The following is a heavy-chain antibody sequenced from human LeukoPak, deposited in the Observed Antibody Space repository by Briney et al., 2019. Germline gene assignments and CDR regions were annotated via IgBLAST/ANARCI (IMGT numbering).Heavy chain of an antibody. D-gene: IGHD1-26*01. CDR1: GYSFTSYW. J-gene: IGHJ4*02. CDR2: IYPGDSDT. Sequence: RGESLKISCKGSGYSFTSYWIGWVRQMPGKGLEWMGIIYPGDSDTRYSPSFQGQVTISADKSISTAYLQWSSLKASDTAMYYCARSPELRVTMIDYWGQGTLVTVSS. CDR3: ARSPELRVTMIDY. V-gene: IGHV5-51*01.